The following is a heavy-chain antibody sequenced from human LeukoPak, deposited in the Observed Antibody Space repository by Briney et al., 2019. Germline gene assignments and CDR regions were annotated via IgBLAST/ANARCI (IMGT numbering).Heavy chain of an antibody. V-gene: IGHV4-59*01. CDR2: IYYSGST. D-gene: IGHD2-15*01. CDR3: ARSGYSDAFDI. Sequence: PSETLSLICSVSGGSISSNYWSWIRQPPGKGLEWIGYIYYSGSTNYNPSLKSRVTISVDTSKNQFSLKLSSVTAADTAVYYCARSGYSDAFDIWGQGTMVTVSS. CDR1: GGSISSNY. J-gene: IGHJ3*02.